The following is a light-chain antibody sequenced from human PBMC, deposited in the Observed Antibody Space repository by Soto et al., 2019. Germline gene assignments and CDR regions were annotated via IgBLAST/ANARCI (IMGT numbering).Light chain of an antibody. Sequence: DIQLTQSPSFLSASVGDRVTITCRASQGISSSLAWYQQKPGEAPRLLIYAASTLQSGVPSRFSGSGYGTEITLTISSLQPDDFASYYCQKLHNFPLPFGQGTRLEIK. V-gene: IGKV1-9*01. CDR2: AAS. CDR3: QKLHNFPLP. J-gene: IGKJ5*01. CDR1: QGISSS.